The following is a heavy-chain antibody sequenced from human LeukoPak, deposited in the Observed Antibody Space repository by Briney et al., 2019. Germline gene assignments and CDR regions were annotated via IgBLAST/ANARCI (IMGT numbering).Heavy chain of an antibody. CDR3: TRVMVGAAAVYDY. CDR2: ISYDRSNK. CDR1: GFAFSSYA. Sequence: GGSLRLSCAASGFAFSSYAMHWVRQAPGKGLEWVAVISYDRSNKYYADSVKGRFTISRDNSENTLYPQMNSLRAEDTAVYYCTRVMVGAAAVYDYWGQGTLVTVSS. J-gene: IGHJ4*02. V-gene: IGHV3-30*04. D-gene: IGHD6-13*01.